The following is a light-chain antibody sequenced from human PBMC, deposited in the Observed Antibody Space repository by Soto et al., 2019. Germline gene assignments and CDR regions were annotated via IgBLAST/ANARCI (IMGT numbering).Light chain of an antibody. V-gene: IGKV1-39*01. Sequence: DIPVTQSPSSLSASVGDRVTITCRTCQNINIFLNWYQQKPGRAPMVVISAASNLESGVPSRFSGRGSGTEFTLTISNLQPGDSALYFCQESYSTPLAFGGGTRVEIK. CDR3: QESYSTPLA. CDR2: AAS. J-gene: IGKJ4*01. CDR1: QNINIF.